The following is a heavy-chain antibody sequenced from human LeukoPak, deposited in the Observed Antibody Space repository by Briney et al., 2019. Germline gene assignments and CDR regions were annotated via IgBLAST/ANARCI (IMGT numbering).Heavy chain of an antibody. CDR1: GGSISSYY. CDR2: IYYSGST. J-gene: IGHJ4*02. Sequence: SETLSLTCTVSGGSISSYYWSWIRQPPGKGLEWTGYIYYSGSTNYNPSLKSRVTISVDTSKKQFSLKLSSVTAADTAVYYCSRARHDYYGSGSYYGYYFDYWGQGTLVTVSS. CDR3: SRARHDYYGSGSYYGYYFDY. V-gene: IGHV4-59*01. D-gene: IGHD3-10*01.